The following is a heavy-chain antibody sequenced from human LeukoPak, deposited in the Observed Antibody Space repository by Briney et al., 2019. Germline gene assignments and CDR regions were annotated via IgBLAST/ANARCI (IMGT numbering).Heavy chain of an antibody. CDR3: ARDPSGSPVFDP. D-gene: IGHD3-10*01. CDR2: IKQDGSVK. Sequence: GGCLRLSCAASGFTFSSYGMNWVRQAPGKGLEWVANIKQDGSVKNYVDSVKGRLTISRDNAKNSLFLQMNSLRAEDTAVYYCARDPSGSPVFDPWGQGTPVTVSS. CDR1: GFTFSSYG. J-gene: IGHJ5*02. V-gene: IGHV3-7*01.